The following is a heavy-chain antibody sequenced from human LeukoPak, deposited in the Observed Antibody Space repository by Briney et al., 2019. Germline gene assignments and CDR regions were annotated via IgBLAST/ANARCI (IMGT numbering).Heavy chain of an antibody. CDR2: INPNSGGT. CDR1: GHIFSDYY. Sequence: ASVKVSCKSSGHIFSDYYMHWARQAPGQGLEWMGWINPNSGGTNYAQKFQGRVTMTRDTSISTAYMELSRLRSDDTAVYYCARDTVRRRDGYNSLGYWGQGTLVTVSS. CDR3: ARDTVRRRDGYNSLGY. D-gene: IGHD5-24*01. J-gene: IGHJ4*02. V-gene: IGHV1-2*02.